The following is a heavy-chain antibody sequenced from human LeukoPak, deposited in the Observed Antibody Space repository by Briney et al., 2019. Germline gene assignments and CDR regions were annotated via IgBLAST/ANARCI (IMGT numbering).Heavy chain of an antibody. V-gene: IGHV3-23*01. CDR3: AKHYCSDASCSVFSFDS. D-gene: IGHD2-2*01. Sequence: GGALRLSCAASGFTFNNYAMNWVRQAPGKGLEWVSSILGNCGTAYYVDSVKGRFTISRDNSKNTLYLQMNSLRAEDTAVYYCAKHYCSDASCSVFSFDSWGQGTLVTVGS. CDR2: ILGNCGTA. J-gene: IGHJ4*02. CDR1: GFTFNNYA.